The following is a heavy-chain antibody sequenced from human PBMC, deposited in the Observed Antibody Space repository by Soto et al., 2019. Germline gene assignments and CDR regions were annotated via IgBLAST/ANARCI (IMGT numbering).Heavy chain of an antibody. V-gene: IGHV4-59*01. Sequence: SETLSLTCTVSGGSISSYYWSWIRQPPGKGLEWIGYIYYSGSTNYNPSLKSRVTISVDTSKNQFSLKLSSVTAADTAVYYCARQRYSGYDLPYYFDYWGRGTLVSVSS. CDR2: IYYSGST. J-gene: IGHJ4*02. CDR1: GGSISSYY. CDR3: ARQRYSGYDLPYYFDY. D-gene: IGHD5-12*01.